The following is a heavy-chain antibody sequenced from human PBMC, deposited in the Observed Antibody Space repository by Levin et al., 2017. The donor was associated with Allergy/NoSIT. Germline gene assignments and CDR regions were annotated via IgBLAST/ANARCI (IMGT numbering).Heavy chain of an antibody. V-gene: IGHV3-23*01. Sequence: PSETLSLTCAASGFSFSNYAMSWVRQAPGKGLEWVAAISGSGGRTYYADSVEGRFTISRDNSENRLYLQMNSLRAEDSALYYCASPTMLKDYWGQGTLVTVSS. CDR3: ASPTMLKDY. CDR2: ISGSGGRT. D-gene: IGHD2-8*01. J-gene: IGHJ4*02. CDR1: GFSFSNYA.